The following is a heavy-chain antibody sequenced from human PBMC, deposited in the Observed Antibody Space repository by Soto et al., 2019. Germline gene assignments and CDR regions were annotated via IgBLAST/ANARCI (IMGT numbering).Heavy chain of an antibody. CDR1: GYTFTSYG. CDR2: ISAYNGNT. J-gene: IGHJ5*02. CDR3: ARDRFEKMPQYLNWFDP. Sequence: QVQLVQSGAEVKKPGASVKVSCKASGYTFTSYGISWVRQAPGQGLEWMGWISAYNGNTNYAQKLQGRVTMTTDTSTSTAYMELRSVRSDDTAVYYCARDRFEKMPQYLNWFDPWGQGTLVTVSS. D-gene: IGHD2-2*01. V-gene: IGHV1-18*01.